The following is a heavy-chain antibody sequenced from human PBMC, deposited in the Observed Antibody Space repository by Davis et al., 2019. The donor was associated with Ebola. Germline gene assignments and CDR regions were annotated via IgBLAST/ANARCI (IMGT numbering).Heavy chain of an antibody. CDR1: GFTFSSYA. CDR2: ISWNSGSI. Sequence: PGGSLRLSCAASGFTFSSYAMSWVRQAPGKGLEWVSGISWNSGSIGYADSVKGRFTISRDNAKNSLYLQMNSLRAEDTAVYYCAKIRSVAGTPRQGFDYWGQGTLVTVSS. D-gene: IGHD6-19*01. V-gene: IGHV3-23*01. CDR3: AKIRSVAGTPRQGFDY. J-gene: IGHJ4*02.